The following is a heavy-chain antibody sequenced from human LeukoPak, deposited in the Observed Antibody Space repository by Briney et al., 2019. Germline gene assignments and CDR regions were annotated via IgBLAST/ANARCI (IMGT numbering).Heavy chain of an antibody. CDR1: GGSFSGYY. CDR3: ARAGRYSKGSWDY. V-gene: IGHV4-34*01. Sequence: SETLSLTCAVYGGSFSGYYWGWIRQPPGKGLEWIGEINHSGSTNYNPSLKSRVTISVDTSKNQFSLKLSSVTAADTAVYYCARAGRYSKGSWDYWGQGTLVTVSS. J-gene: IGHJ4*02. D-gene: IGHD4-11*01. CDR2: INHSGST.